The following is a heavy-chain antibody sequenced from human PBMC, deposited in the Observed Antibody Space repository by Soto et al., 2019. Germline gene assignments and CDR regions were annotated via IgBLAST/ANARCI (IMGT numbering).Heavy chain of an antibody. J-gene: IGHJ6*02. CDR3: ARSNYYESRGFYYGYYHYGMDV. V-gene: IGHV4-61*08. D-gene: IGHD3-22*01. CDR2: IHYSGST. CDR1: GASVSSGGYY. Sequence: QVPLQESGPGLVKPSETLSLTCTVSGASVSSGGYYWTWIRQPPGKGLEWIGYIHYSGSTNYNPSLTSRVTISIDTSKNQFSLKLSSVTAADTAVYYCARSNYYESRGFYYGYYHYGMDVWGPCTAVTVSS.